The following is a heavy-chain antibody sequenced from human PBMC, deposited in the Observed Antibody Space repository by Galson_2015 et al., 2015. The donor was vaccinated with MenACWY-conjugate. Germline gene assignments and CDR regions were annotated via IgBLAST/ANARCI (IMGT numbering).Heavy chain of an antibody. D-gene: IGHD3-16*01. V-gene: IGHV4-31*03. CDR2: ISYSGSA. J-gene: IGHJ3*02. CDR1: GGSIRNANYF. CDR3: AREINSPSETDALDI. Sequence: LSLTCTVSGGSIRNANYFWSWIRQHPGEGLEWIAYISYSGSAYYNPSLESRVTISVDTSKNQFSLKLSSVTAADTAVYYCAREINSPSETDALDIWGRGTMVTVSS.